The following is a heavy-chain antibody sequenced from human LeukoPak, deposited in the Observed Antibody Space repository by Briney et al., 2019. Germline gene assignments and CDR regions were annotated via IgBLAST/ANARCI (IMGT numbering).Heavy chain of an antibody. V-gene: IGHV3-66*02. D-gene: IGHD5-18*01. J-gene: IGHJ4*02. CDR3: AFNTAMDYYFDY. Sequence: PGGSLRLSCAASGFTFSSNYMSWVRQAPGKGLEWVSVIYSGGSTYYADSVKGRFTISRDNSKNTLYLQMNSLRAEDTAVYYCAFNTAMDYYFDYWGQGTLVTVSS. CDR2: IYSGGST. CDR1: GFTFSSNY.